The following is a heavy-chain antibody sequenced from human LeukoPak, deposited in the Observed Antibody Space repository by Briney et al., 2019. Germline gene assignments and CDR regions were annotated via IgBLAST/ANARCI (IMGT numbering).Heavy chain of an antibody. J-gene: IGHJ4*02. D-gene: IGHD3-16*01. V-gene: IGHV1-2*02. CDR3: ARAGGESLYYFDY. CDR2: INPNSGGT. Sequence: SVKVSCQASGYTLTRYYMHWVRQAPRQGLAWMGWINPNSGGTNYAQKFQGRVTMTRDTSISTAYMELSRLRSDDTAVYYCARAGGESLYYFDYWGQGTLVTVSS. CDR1: GYTLTRYY.